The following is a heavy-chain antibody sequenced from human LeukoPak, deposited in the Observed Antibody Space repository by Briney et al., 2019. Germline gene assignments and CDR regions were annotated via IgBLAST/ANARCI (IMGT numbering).Heavy chain of an antibody. D-gene: IGHD4-17*01. CDR2: INPSGGST. V-gene: IGHV1-46*01. CDR3: ARDREGTTVTHFDY. Sequence: ASVKVSCKASGYTFTSYYMHWVRPAPGQGLEWMGIINPSGGSTTYAPKFQGRVTMTRDTSTSTVYMELSSLRSEDTAVYYCARDREGTTVTHFDYWGQGTLVTVSS. CDR1: GYTFTSYY. J-gene: IGHJ4*02.